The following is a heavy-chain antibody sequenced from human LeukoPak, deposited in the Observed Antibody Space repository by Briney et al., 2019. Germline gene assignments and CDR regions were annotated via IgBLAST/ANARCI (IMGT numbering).Heavy chain of an antibody. CDR2: IHHSGNS. D-gene: IGHD2-2*01. CDR1: GGSITNSNW. Sequence: SETLSLTCAVSGGSITNSNWWTWVRQPPGKGLEWIGEIHHSGNSNYSPSFKSRVTISVDKSENQFSLRLSSVTAADTAIYYCARTYCSSTSCFYFDYWGQGTQVTVSS. CDR3: ARTYCSSTSCFYFDY. V-gene: IGHV4-4*02. J-gene: IGHJ4*02.